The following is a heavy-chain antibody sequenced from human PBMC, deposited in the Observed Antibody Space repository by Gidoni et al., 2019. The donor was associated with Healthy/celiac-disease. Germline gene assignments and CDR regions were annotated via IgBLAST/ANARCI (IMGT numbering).Heavy chain of an antibody. V-gene: IGHV4-31*01. CDR2: IYYSGST. D-gene: IGHD3-22*01. CDR3: AREPISDVSSGYQGAFDI. Sequence: GKGLEWIGYIYYSGSTYYNPSLKSLVTISVDTSKNQFSLKLSSVTAADTAVYYCAREPISDVSSGYQGAFDIWGQGTMVTVSS. J-gene: IGHJ3*02.